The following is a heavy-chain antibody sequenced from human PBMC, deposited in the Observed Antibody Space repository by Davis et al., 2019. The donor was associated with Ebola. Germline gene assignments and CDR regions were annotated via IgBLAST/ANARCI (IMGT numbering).Heavy chain of an antibody. V-gene: IGHV3-9*01. CDR1: GFTFDDYA. CDR3: ASGFGNYLNY. CDR2: ISWNSGSI. Sequence: SLKISCAASGFTFDDYAMHWLRQAPGKGLEWVSGISWNSGSIGYVDSVKGRFTISRDNAKNSLYLQMNSLRAEDTAVYFCASGFGNYLNYWGQGTLVTVSS. D-gene: IGHD3-3*01. J-gene: IGHJ4*02.